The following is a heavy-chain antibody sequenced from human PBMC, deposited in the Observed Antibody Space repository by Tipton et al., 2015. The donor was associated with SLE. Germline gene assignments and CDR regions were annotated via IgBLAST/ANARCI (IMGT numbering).Heavy chain of an antibody. CDR3: ARAVKQQLVRTSKWVYYMDV. CDR1: GASISGGAYY. Sequence: TLSLTCNISGASISGGAYYWSWIRQSPGKGLEWIGEINHSGSTNYNPSLKRRVTISVDTSKNQFSLKLSSVTAADTAVYYCARAVKQQLVRTSKWVYYMDVWGKGTTVTVSS. CDR2: INHSGST. V-gene: IGHV4-34*01. J-gene: IGHJ6*03. D-gene: IGHD6-13*01.